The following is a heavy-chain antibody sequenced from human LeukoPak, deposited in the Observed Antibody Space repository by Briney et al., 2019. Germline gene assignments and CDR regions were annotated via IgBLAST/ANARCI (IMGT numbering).Heavy chain of an antibody. Sequence: GASVKVSCKVSGYTLTELSMHWVRQAPGKGLEWMGGFDPEDGETIYAQKFQGRVTMTEDTSTDTAYMELSSLRSEDTAVYYCATAHKYYYDSSGYYDWGQGTLVTVSS. CDR1: GYTLTELS. J-gene: IGHJ4*02. CDR3: ATAHKYYYDSSGYYD. D-gene: IGHD3-22*01. V-gene: IGHV1-24*01. CDR2: FDPEDGET.